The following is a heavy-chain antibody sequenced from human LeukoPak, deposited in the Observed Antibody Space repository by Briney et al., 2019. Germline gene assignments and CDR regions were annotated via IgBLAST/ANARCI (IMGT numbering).Heavy chain of an antibody. V-gene: IGHV1-46*01. CDR1: GYTFTKYL. D-gene: IGHD1-20*01. J-gene: IGHJ5*02. Sequence: ASVTVSCKTSGYTFTKYLIHWVRQAPRQGLEWVGTINPNGDATNYAPRLQGRLTLTQDTSTSTVYMELRGLTPDDTAVYYCARPLFCAFDNCGYWLDPWGPGTLVTVSS. CDR2: INPNGDAT. CDR3: ARPLFCAFDNCGYWLDP.